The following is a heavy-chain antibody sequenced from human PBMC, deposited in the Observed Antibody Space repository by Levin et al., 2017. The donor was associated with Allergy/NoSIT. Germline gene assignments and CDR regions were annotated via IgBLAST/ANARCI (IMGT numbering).Heavy chain of an antibody. CDR2: INWKGGRT. D-gene: IGHD6-19*01. Sequence: GGSLRLSCAASGFTFDDYGMNWVRQAPGKGLERVSGINWKGGRTGYEDPVQGRFTISSDNAKNSLYPLMNSLRAEDTALYECARDKGIAVAGGFDYWGQGTLVTVAS. V-gene: IGHV3-20*01. J-gene: IGHJ4*02. CDR1: GFTFDDYG. CDR3: ARDKGIAVAGGFDY.